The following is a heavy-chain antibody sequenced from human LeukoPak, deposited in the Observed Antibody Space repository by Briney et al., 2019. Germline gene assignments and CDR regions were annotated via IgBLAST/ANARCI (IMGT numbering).Heavy chain of an antibody. J-gene: IGHJ5*02. Sequence: QPGGTLRLSCAASGFTFSSYGMSWVRQAPGKGLEWVSAISGSGGSTYYADSVKGRFTISRDNSKNTLYLQMDSLRSDDTAVYYCAKSSAGITWFDPWGQGTLVTVSS. CDR2: ISGSGGST. CDR1: GFTFSSYG. D-gene: IGHD1-1*01. CDR3: AKSSAGITWFDP. V-gene: IGHV3-23*01.